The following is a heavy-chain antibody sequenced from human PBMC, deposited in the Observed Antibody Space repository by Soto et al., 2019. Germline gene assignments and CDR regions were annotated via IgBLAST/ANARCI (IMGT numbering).Heavy chain of an antibody. D-gene: IGHD6-13*01. V-gene: IGHV4-59*01. CDR3: ARDKRPPYGVAAAGPYYYYGMDV. CDR2: IYYSGST. CDR1: GGSISSYY. Sequence: SETLSLTCTVSGGSISSYYWSWIRQPPGKGLEWIGYIYYSGSTNYNPSLKSRVTISVDTSKNQFSLKLSSVTAADTAVYYCARDKRPPYGVAAAGPYYYYGMDVWGQGTTVTVSS. J-gene: IGHJ6*02.